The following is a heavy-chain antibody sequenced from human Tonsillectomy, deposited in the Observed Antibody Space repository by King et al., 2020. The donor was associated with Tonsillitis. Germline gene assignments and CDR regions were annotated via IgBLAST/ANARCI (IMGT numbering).Heavy chain of an antibody. V-gene: IGHV2-5*02. CDR1: GFSLTTSGVG. D-gene: IGHD1-14*01. CDR2: TYWDDDE. CDR3: APIAIDRAHDY. Sequence: ITLQESGPTLVKPTQTLTLTCTFSGFSLTTSGVGVGWVRQPPGKALEWLALTYWDDDERYSPSLRSRLSITKDTSKNQVVLTMTNMDPVDTATYYCAPIAIDRAHDYWGQGTLVTVSS. J-gene: IGHJ4*02.